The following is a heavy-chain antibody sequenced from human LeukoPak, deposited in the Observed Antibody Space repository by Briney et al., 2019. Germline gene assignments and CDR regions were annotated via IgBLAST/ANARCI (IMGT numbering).Heavy chain of an antibody. J-gene: IGHJ4*02. D-gene: IGHD3-9*01. CDR1: GYTFTSYG. CDR2: ISAYNGNT. CDR3: ARTDILTEPIDY. Sequence: ASVKVSFKASGYTFTSYGISWVRQAPGQGFEWMGWISAYNGNTNYSQKLQGRVTITTDTSTSTAYMELRSLRSDDTAVYYCARTDILTEPIDYWGQGTLVTVSS. V-gene: IGHV1-18*01.